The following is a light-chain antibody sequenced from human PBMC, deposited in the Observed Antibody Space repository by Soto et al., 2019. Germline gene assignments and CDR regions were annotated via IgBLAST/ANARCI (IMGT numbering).Light chain of an antibody. CDR2: GAS. CDR1: QSVTNSY. J-gene: IGKJ2*01. Sequence: EIVLTQSPGTLSLSPGERATLSCRASQSVTNSYLAWYQQKPGQAPRLLIYGASTRAPGIPDRFSGSGSGTDFTLTISSLQPEDFAVYYCQQYGSSPLYTFGQGTKLEIK. CDR3: QQYGSSPLYT. V-gene: IGKV3-20*01.